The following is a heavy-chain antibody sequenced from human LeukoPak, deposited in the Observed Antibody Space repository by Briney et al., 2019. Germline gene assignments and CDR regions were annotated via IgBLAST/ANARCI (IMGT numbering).Heavy chain of an antibody. D-gene: IGHD3-22*01. J-gene: IGHJ4*02. CDR2: FDPEDGET. Sequence: ASVMVSCKVSGYTLTELSMHWVRQAPGKGLEWMGGFDPEDGETIYAQKFQGRGTMTEDTSTQTAYIELSSLRSEDTAVYYCATDHYYYDSSGFGYWGQGTLVTVSS. CDR3: ATDHYYYDSSGFGY. V-gene: IGHV1-24*01. CDR1: GYTLTELS.